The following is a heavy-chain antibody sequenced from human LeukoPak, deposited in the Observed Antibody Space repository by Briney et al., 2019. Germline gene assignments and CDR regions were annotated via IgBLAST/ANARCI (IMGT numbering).Heavy chain of an antibody. CDR1: GFTFSTYD. CDR2: IGTAGDT. D-gene: IGHD4-23*01. J-gene: IGHJ5*02. Sequence: GGPLRLSCAASGFTFSTYDMHWVRQATGKGLEWVSAIGTAGDTYYSGSVKGRFTISRENAKNSLYLQMNSLRAGDTAVYYCARGGRDPGGFDPWGQGTLVTVSS. V-gene: IGHV3-13*01. CDR3: ARGGRDPGGFDP.